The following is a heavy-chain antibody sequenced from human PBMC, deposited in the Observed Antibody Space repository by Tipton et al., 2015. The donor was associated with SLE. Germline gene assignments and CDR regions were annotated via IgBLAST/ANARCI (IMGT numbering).Heavy chain of an antibody. CDR1: GGSISSSSYY. CDR3: ARSKALEWSPIDY. V-gene: IGHV4-61*05. J-gene: IGHJ4*02. D-gene: IGHD3-3*01. CDR2: IYYSGST. Sequence: TLSLTCTVSGGSISSSSYYWGWIRQPPGKGLEWIGYIYYSGSTNYNPSLKSRVTISVDTSKNQFSLKLSSVTAADTAVYYCARSKALEWSPIDYWGQGTLVTVSS.